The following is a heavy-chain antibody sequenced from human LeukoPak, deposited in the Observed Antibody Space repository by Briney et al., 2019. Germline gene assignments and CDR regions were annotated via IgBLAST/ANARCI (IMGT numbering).Heavy chain of an antibody. CDR1: GFTFSSYC. CDR2: IKEDGREK. V-gene: IGHV3-7*01. Sequence: HPGGSLRLSCAASGFTFSSYCMSWVRQAPGKGLEWEANIKEDGREKYYVDSVKGRFTISRDNAKNSLYLQMNSLRAEDTAVYYCAKHYDFWSGYGSNWFDPWGQGILVTVSS. D-gene: IGHD3-3*01. J-gene: IGHJ5*02. CDR3: AKHYDFWSGYGSNWFDP.